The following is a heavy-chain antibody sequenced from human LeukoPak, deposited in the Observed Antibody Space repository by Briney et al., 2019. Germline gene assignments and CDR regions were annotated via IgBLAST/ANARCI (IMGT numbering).Heavy chain of an antibody. D-gene: IGHD6-19*01. CDR2: ITTKASNYAT. CDR3: TTYRSGHY. J-gene: IGHJ4*02. V-gene: IGHV3-73*01. Sequence: GGSLRLSCEASGFTFSGSDIHWVRQASGRRLEWVGRITTKASNYATAYGASVKGRFTISRDDSENTAYLQMNSPKTEDTAVYYCTTYRSGHYWGQGTLVTVSS. CDR1: GFTFSGSD.